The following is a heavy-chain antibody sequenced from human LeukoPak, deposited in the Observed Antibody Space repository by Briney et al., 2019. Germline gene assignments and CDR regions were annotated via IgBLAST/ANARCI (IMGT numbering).Heavy chain of an antibody. Sequence: PSQTLSLTCTVASDSISSGDYYWSWIRQPAGKGLEFIGYINKKGGTFYNPPLKSRVSISIDTSKNQFSLKLTSVTAADTAVYFCAREHNSYGDYPYYFDSWGQGTLVTVSS. V-gene: IGHV4-30-4*01. CDR3: AREHNSYGDYPYYFDS. CDR2: INKKGGT. CDR1: SDSISSGDYY. D-gene: IGHD4-17*01. J-gene: IGHJ4*02.